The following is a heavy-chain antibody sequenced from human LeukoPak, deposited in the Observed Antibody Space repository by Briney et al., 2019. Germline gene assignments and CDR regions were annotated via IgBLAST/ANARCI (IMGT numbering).Heavy chain of an antibody. CDR3: ASGREYYGSGSHDDAFDI. CDR1: GYTFTRYY. V-gene: IGHV1-2*02. Sequence: ASVKVSCKASGYTFTRYYMHWVRQAPGQGLELMGWINPNSGGTNYAQKFQGRVTMTRDTSISTAYMELSRLRSDDTAVYYCASGREYYGSGSHDDAFDIWGQGTMVTVSS. D-gene: IGHD3-10*01. J-gene: IGHJ3*02. CDR2: INPNSGGT.